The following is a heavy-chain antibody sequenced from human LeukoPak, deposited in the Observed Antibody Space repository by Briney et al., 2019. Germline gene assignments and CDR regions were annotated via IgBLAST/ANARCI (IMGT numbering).Heavy chain of an antibody. CDR1: GFTFSNYW. V-gene: IGHV3-74*01. Sequence: PGGSLRLSCAASGFTFSNYWMHWVRQAPGKGLVWVSRINSDGINTSYADSVKGRFTISRDNTKNTLNLQMNSLRAEDTAVYYCASRPTLGYWGQGTLVTVSS. D-gene: IGHD7-27*01. CDR3: ASRPTLGY. J-gene: IGHJ4*02. CDR2: INSDGINT.